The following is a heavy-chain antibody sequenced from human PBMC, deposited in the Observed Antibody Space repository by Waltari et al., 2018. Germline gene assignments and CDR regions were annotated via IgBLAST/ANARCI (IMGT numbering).Heavy chain of an antibody. J-gene: IGHJ6*02. V-gene: IGHV3-21*01. CDR3: ARGSRDGYNSVRYYYYYGMDV. Sequence: CAASGFTFSSYSMNWVRQAPGKGLEWVSSISSSSSYIYYADSVKGRFTISRDNAKNSLYLQMNSLRAEDTAVYYCARGSRDGYNSVRYYYYYGMDVWGQGTTVTVSS. CDR1: GFTFSSYS. CDR2: ISSSSSYI. D-gene: IGHD5-12*01.